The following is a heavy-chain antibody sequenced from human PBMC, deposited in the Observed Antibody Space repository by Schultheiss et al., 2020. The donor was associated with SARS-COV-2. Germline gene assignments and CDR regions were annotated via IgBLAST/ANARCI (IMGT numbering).Heavy chain of an antibody. J-gene: IGHJ6*02. Sequence: GESLKISCAASGFTFSNYWMHWVCQAPEKGLEWVADIKCDGSEKFYVDSVKGRLTISRDNVKNSLYLQVNSLRAEDTAVYYCARDGQVDDSYGMDVWGQGTTVTVSS. V-gene: IGHV3-52*01. CDR1: GFTFSNYW. CDR2: IKCDGSEK. D-gene: IGHD3-3*01. CDR3: ARDGQVDDSYGMDV.